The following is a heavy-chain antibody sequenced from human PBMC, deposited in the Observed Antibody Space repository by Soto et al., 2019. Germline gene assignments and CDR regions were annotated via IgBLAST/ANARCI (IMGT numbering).Heavy chain of an antibody. J-gene: IGHJ4*02. CDR3: ARDDVSMVTTFLDY. CDR1: GFPFNNYA. D-gene: IGHD2-21*02. CDR2: IWHDGSNE. Sequence: GGSLRLSCAASGFPFNNYAMHWVRQAPGKGLEWVAVIWHDGSNEHYADSVKGRFRIARDNSNNTLYLQMNSLRGEDTALYYCARDDVSMVTTFLDYWGLGTLVTVS. V-gene: IGHV3-33*01.